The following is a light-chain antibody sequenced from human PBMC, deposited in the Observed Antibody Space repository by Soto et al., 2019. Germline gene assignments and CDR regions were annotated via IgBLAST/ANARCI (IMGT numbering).Light chain of an antibody. J-gene: IGKJ2*01. Sequence: IVLTQSPATLSLSPGERATLSCRASQSVSSYLAWYQQKPGQAPRLLIYDASNRATGIPARFSDSGSGTDFTLTISSLEPEDFSVYYCQQRSNWPLSTFGQGTKLEIK. CDR1: QSVSSY. CDR3: QQRSNWPLST. V-gene: IGKV3-11*01. CDR2: DAS.